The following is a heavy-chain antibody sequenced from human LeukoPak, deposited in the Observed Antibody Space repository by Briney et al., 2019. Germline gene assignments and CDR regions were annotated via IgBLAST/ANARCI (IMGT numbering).Heavy chain of an antibody. J-gene: IGHJ6*03. V-gene: IGHV1-2*02. Sequence: ASVKVSCTASGYTFTGYYMHWVRQAPGQGLEWMGWINPNSGGTNYAQKFQGRVTMTRDTSISTAYMELSRLIFDDTAVYYCARGDSGYDHFYHMDVWGKGTTVTISS. CDR1: GYTFTGYY. CDR3: ARGDSGYDHFYHMDV. CDR2: INPNSGGT. D-gene: IGHD5-12*01.